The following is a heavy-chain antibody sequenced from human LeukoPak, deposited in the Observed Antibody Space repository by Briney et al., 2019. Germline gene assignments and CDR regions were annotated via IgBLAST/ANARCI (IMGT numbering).Heavy chain of an antibody. CDR2: IYYSGST. CDR3: ARAHGSGSYYYYYYMDV. V-gene: IGHV4-59*01. J-gene: IGHJ6*03. D-gene: IGHD3-10*01. Sequence: SETLSLTCTVSGGSLSSYYWSWLRQPPGKGLEWIGYIYYSGSTNYNPSLTSRVTISVDTSKNQFSLKLISVTAADTAVYYCARAHGSGSYYYYYYMDVWGKGTTVTVSS. CDR1: GGSLSSYY.